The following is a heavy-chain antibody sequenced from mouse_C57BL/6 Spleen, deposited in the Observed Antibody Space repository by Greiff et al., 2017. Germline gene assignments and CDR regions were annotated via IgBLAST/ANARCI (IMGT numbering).Heavy chain of an antibody. V-gene: IGHV5-16*01. CDR2: INYDGSST. CDR3: ARAGYYFDY. D-gene: IGHD4-1*01. Sequence: EVKVVESEGGLVQPGSSMKFSCTASGFTFSDDYMAWVRQVPEKGLEWVANINYDGSSTYYLDSLKSRFIIARDNATNILYLQMSSLKSEDTATYYCARAGYYFDYWGQGTTLTVSS. CDR1: GFTFSDDY. J-gene: IGHJ2*01.